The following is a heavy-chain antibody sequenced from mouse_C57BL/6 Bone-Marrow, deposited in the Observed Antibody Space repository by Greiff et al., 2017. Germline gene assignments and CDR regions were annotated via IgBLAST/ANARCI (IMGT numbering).Heavy chain of an antibody. CDR1: GYAFTNYL. CDR3: ARGGPFAY. D-gene: IGHD3-3*01. V-gene: IGHV1-54*01. CDR2: INPGSGGT. J-gene: IGHJ3*01. Sequence: QVQLQQSGAELVRPGTSVKVSCKASGYAFTNYLIEWVKQRPGQGLEWIGVINPGSGGTNYNEKFKGKATLTADKSSSTAYMQLSSLTSEDSAVYFCARGGPFAYWGQGTLVTVSA.